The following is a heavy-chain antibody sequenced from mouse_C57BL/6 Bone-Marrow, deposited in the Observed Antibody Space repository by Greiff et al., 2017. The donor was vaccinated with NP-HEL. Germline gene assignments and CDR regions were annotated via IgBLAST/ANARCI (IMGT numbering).Heavy chain of an antibody. D-gene: IGHD2-5*01. J-gene: IGHJ2*01. CDR1: GFTFSSYG. V-gene: IGHV5-6*02. CDR3: ARRGIVTFDY. CDR2: ISSGGSYT. Sequence: EVKLVESGGDLVKPGGSLKLSCAASGFTFSSYGMSWVRQTPDKRLEWVATISSGGSYTYYPDSVKGRFTIFRDNAKNTLYLQMSSLKSEDTAMYYCARRGIVTFDYWGQGTTLTVSS.